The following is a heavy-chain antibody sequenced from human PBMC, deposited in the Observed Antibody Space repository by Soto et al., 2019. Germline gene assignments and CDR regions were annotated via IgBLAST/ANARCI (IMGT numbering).Heavy chain of an antibody. Sequence: PSETLSLTCAVSGGSIGSSNWWSWVRQPPGKGLEWIGEIYHSGSTNYNPSLKSRVTISVDKSKNQFSLKLSSVTAADTAVYYCARSAGRTLDSSGGLYYWGQGTLVTVSS. J-gene: IGHJ4*02. V-gene: IGHV4-4*02. CDR2: IYHSGST. CDR3: ARSAGRTLDSSGGLYY. D-gene: IGHD6-19*01. CDR1: GGSIGSSNW.